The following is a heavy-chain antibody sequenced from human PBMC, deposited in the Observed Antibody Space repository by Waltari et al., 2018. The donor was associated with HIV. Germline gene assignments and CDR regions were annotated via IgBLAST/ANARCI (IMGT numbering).Heavy chain of an antibody. J-gene: IGHJ4*02. D-gene: IGHD3-16*01. CDR1: GYSISSGYY. Sequence: QVQLQESGPGLVKPSETLSLTCAVSGYSISSGYYWGWIRQPPGKGLEWIGSIYNSGSTYYNPSLKSRVTISVDTTKNQFSLKLGAVTAAVTAVYYCARGEGTALRLGELYDWGQGTLVTVSS. V-gene: IGHV4-38-2*01. CDR3: ARGEGTALRLGELYD. CDR2: IYNSGST.